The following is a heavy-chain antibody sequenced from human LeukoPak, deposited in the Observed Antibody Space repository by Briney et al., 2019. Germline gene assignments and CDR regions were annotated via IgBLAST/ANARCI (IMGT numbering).Heavy chain of an antibody. CDR3: AKDGHSSSWYEWVITIPNIA. D-gene: IGHD6-13*01. J-gene: IGHJ5*02. CDR2: ISSSSSYI. V-gene: IGHV3-21*04. CDR1: GFTFSSYS. Sequence: PGGSLRLSCAASGFTFSSYSMNWIRQAPGKGLEWVSSISSSSSYIYYADSVKGRFTISRDNSKNTLYLQMNSLRAEDTAVYYCAKDGHSSSWYEWVITIPNIAWGQGTLVTVSS.